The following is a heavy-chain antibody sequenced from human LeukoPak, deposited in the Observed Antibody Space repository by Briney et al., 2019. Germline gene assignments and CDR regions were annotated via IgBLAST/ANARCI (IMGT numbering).Heavy chain of an antibody. CDR1: GFTFSDYY. CDR2: ISGSGGST. J-gene: IGHJ4*02. CDR3: ARDHNWNFDY. Sequence: PGGSLRLSCAASGFTFSDYYMSWVRQAPGKGLEWVSAISGSGGSTYYADSVKGRFTISRDNAKNSLYLQMNSLRAEDTAVYYCARDHNWNFDYWGQGTLVTVSS. D-gene: IGHD1-20*01. V-gene: IGHV3-11*04.